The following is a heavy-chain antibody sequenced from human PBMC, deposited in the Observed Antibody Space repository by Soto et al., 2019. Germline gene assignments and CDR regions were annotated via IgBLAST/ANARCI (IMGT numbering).Heavy chain of an antibody. V-gene: IGHV1-69*02. J-gene: IGHJ4*02. Sequence: QVQLVQSGAEVKMPGSSVKVSCKASGDTFTFYSINWVRQAPGLGLEWMGRINPILSMSNYAQRFQGRVTMTADKSTRTAYMELSSLRSEDTDIYYCASSYGSGYRAFDYWGQGALGTVSS. CDR1: GDTFTFYS. CDR2: INPILSMS. D-gene: IGHD3-10*01. CDR3: ASSYGSGYRAFDY.